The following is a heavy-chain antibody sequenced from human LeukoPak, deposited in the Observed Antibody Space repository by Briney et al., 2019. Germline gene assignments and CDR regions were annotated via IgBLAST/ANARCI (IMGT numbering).Heavy chain of an antibody. CDR2: ISWDGGST. CDR3: AKNRYCSGGSCYSNRGFYYMDV. Sequence: GGSLRLSCAASGFTFDDYAMHWVRQAPGKGLEWVSLISWDGGSTYYADSVKGRFTISRDNSKNSLYLQMNSLRAEDTALYYCAKNRYCSGGSCYSNRGFYYMDVWGKGTTVTVSS. J-gene: IGHJ6*03. V-gene: IGHV3-43D*03. D-gene: IGHD2-15*01. CDR1: GFTFDDYA.